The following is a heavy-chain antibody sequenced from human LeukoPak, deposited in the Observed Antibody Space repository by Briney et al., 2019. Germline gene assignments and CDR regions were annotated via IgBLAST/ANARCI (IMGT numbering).Heavy chain of an antibody. CDR3: TRGRGT. J-gene: IGHJ5*02. V-gene: IGHV4-34*01. CDR1: GESLSDYY. Sequence: SETLSLTCAVYGESLSDYYWSWLREPPGMGLQWIGEIKPSGSITYNPRLKSRVAISVDTSKNLLCLKVNSVAAVDTAVYYCTRGRGTWGQGTLVTVSS. CDR2: IKPSGSI. D-gene: IGHD3-10*01.